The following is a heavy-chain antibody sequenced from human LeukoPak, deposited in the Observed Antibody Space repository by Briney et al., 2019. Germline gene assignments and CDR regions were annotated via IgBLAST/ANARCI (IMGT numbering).Heavy chain of an antibody. CDR3: AGSFSGAIDY. V-gene: IGHV6-1*01. D-gene: IGHD3-10*01. Sequence: SQTLSLTCAISGDSVSSNSAAWNWIRQSPWRGLEWLGTTYFRSKWYNEYAASVKSRITINPDTYKNQFSLQLNSVTPEDTAVYYCAGSFSGAIDYWGQGTLVTVSS. CDR1: GDSVSSNSAA. J-gene: IGHJ4*02. CDR2: TYFRSKWYN.